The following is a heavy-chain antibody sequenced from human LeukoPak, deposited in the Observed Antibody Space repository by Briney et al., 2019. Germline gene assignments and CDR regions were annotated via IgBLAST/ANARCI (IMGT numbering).Heavy chain of an antibody. CDR1: GFTFSSYE. Sequence: GGSLRLSCVASGFTFSSYEMTWVRQAPGKGLEWLSYISSSGSTIYYADSVKGRFTVSRDNAKNSLYLQMNSLRAEDTAVYYCARDRERYCSGGSCYSGFDYWGQGTLVTVSS. CDR2: ISSSGSTI. J-gene: IGHJ4*02. CDR3: ARDRERYCSGGSCYSGFDY. D-gene: IGHD2-15*01. V-gene: IGHV3-48*03.